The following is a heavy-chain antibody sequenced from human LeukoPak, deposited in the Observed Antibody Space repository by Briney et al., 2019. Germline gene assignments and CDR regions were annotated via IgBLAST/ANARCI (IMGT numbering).Heavy chain of an antibody. Sequence: GGSLRLSCAASGFTFSTYAMSWVRQAPGKGLEWVAVISYDGSNKYYADSVKGRFTTSRDNSKNTLYLQMNSLRAEDTAVYYCAKMIAAEPFDYWGQGTLVTVSS. J-gene: IGHJ4*02. CDR3: AKMIAAEPFDY. D-gene: IGHD6-13*01. CDR2: ISYDGSNK. V-gene: IGHV3-30*18. CDR1: GFTFSTYA.